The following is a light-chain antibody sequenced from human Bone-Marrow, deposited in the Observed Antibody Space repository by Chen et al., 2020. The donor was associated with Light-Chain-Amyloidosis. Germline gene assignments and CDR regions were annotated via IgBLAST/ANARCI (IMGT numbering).Light chain of an antibody. CDR3: CSYAGDSTLL. CDR1: SSNVGGLNL. J-gene: IGLJ2*01. V-gene: IGLV2-23*02. Sequence: QSALTQPASVSGSPGQSITISCTGTSSNVGGLNLVSWYQQHPGKAPKLIFYEVTKRPSGVSKRFSAFKSGNTASLTISGLQTEDEADYYCCSYAGDSTLLFGGGTKLTVL. CDR2: EVT.